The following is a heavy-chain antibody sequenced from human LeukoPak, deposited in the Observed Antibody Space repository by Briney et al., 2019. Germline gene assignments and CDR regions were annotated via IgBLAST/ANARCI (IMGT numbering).Heavy chain of an antibody. CDR3: ARSRYSYYFDY. D-gene: IGHD2-15*01. CDR1: GGSVSSSSYY. CDR2: IDYSGGT. V-gene: IGHV4-39*01. J-gene: IGHJ4*02. Sequence: PSETLSLTCTVSGGSVSSSSYYWRWIRQSPGKGLEWIGSIDYSGGTYSNPSLKTRLTISVDTSKNQFSLKLSSVTAADTAVYYCARSRYSYYFDYWGQGTLVTVSS.